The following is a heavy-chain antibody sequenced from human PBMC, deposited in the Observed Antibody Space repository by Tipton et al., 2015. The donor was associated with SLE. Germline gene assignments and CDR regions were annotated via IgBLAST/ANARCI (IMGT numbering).Heavy chain of an antibody. CDR2: MYYSGGT. J-gene: IGHJ5*02. CDR3: ARDGSGSRGWFDP. Sequence: TLSLTCTVSGGSISSSSYYWGWIRQPPGKGLAYIGTMYYSGGTYYNPSLRSRVTISVDTSKNQFSLKLSSVTAADTAVYYCARDGSGSRGWFDPWGQGTLVTVSS. CDR1: GGSISSSSYY. V-gene: IGHV4-39*07. D-gene: IGHD3-10*01.